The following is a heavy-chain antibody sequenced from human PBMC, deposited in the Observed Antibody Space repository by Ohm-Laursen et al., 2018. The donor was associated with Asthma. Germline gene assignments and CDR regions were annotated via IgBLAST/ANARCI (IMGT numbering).Heavy chain of an antibody. D-gene: IGHD2-2*01. J-gene: IGHJ6*02. V-gene: IGHV1-46*01. CDR3: ARGGLHVVVPDAKSVRMDV. CDR1: GYTFTSYY. Sequence: ASVKVSRKASGYTFTSYYMHWVRQAPGQGLEWMGIINPSGGSTSYAQKFQGRVTMTRDTSTSTVYMELSSLRSEDTAVYYCARGGLHVVVPDAKSVRMDVWGQGTTVTVSS. CDR2: INPSGGST.